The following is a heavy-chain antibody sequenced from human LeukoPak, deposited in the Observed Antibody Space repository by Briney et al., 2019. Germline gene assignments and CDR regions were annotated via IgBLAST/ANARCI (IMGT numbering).Heavy chain of an antibody. J-gene: IGHJ4*02. V-gene: IGHV3-7*01. CDR1: GFTFTKFW. D-gene: IGHD2-21*02. Sequence: GGSLRLSCEASGFTFTKFWMSWVRQAPGKGLEWVANIQDGGKKENYVDSVRGRVTISRDNAKSSIYIQMNRLRVEDTAVYYCAKDIVGGGDDYWGQRTLVIVSS. CDR2: IQDGGKKE. CDR3: AKDIVGGGDDY.